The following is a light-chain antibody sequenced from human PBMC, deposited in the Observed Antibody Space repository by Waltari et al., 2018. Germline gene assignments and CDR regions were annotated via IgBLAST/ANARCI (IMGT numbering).Light chain of an antibody. CDR2: EVS. V-gene: IGKV2D-29*02. Sequence: EIVMTQAPLSLSVTPGQPASMSCKSSQSLLHSDGRARLYGYLQKPGQSPQLLISEVSNQFSGVTERFSGSGSGTDFTLKISRVEAEDVGVYFCMQNIQLPTFGQGTKVEIE. CDR1: QSLLHSDGRAR. CDR3: MQNIQLPT. J-gene: IGKJ1*01.